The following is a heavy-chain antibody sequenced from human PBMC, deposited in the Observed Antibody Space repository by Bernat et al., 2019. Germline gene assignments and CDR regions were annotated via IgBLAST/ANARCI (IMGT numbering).Heavy chain of an antibody. CDR3: EREFTAAGWYDY. Sequence: EVQLVETGGGSIQPGGSLRLSCAASGFTVSSNYMSWVRQAPGKGLEWVSVIYSGGSTYYADSVKGRFTNSRDNSKNTLYLQMNSLRAEDTAVYYCEREFTAAGWYDYWDEGTLVNISS. CDR2: IYSGGST. CDR1: GFTVSSNY. D-gene: IGHD6-13*01. V-gene: IGHV3-53*02. J-gene: IGHJ4*02.